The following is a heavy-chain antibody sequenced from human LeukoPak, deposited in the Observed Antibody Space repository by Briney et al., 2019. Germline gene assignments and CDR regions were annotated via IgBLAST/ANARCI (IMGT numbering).Heavy chain of an antibody. J-gene: IGHJ4*02. Sequence: ASVKVSCKASGYTFTNYGITWVRQAPGQGLEWMGWISAYNDNTNYAQKLQGRVTMTRDTSISTAYMELSRLRSDDTAMYYCARSSGWKYNIDYWGQGTLVTVSS. CDR1: GYTFTNYG. D-gene: IGHD6-19*01. CDR3: ARSSGWKYNIDY. CDR2: ISAYNDNT. V-gene: IGHV1-18*01.